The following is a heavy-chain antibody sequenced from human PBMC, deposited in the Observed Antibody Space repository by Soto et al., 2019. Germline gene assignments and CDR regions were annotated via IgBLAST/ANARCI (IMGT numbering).Heavy chain of an antibody. CDR2: ISYDGSNK. CDR3: ARDHLQGLGGTIVGY. D-gene: IGHD1-26*01. J-gene: IGHJ4*02. Sequence: QVQLVESGGGVVQPGRSLRLSCAASGFTFSSYAMHWVRQAPGKGLEWVAVISYDGSNKYHADSVKGRFTISRDNSKNPLYLQMNSLRAEDTAVYYCARDHLQGLGGTIVGYWGQGPLVPVSS. V-gene: IGHV3-30-3*01. CDR1: GFTFSSYA.